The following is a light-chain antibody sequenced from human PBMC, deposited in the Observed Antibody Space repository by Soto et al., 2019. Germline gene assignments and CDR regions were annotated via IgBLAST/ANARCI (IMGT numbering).Light chain of an antibody. CDR1: SSDVGRYNY. J-gene: IGLJ1*01. CDR3: CSYAGSPYV. V-gene: IGLV2-11*01. CDR2: DVS. Sequence: QSALTQPRSVPGSPGQSVTISCTGTSSDVGRYNYVSWYQHHPGKAPKLMIYDVSTRPSGVPDRFSGSKSGTTASLTISGLQAEDEADYYCCSYAGSPYVFGTGTKVTVL.